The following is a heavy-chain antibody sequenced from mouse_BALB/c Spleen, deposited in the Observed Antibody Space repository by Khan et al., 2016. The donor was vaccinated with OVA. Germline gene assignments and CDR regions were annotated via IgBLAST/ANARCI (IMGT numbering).Heavy chain of an antibody. CDR2: IFPGTGTT. J-gene: IGHJ3*01. CDR1: GYTFTNYW. Sequence: QVQLQQSEAELVKPGASVKLSCKTSGYTFTNYWIQWIKQRPGQGLEWIGEIFPGTGTTYYNENFKGKATLTIDPSSTTAYMPLSSLPSEDSAVYFCARGYFGNYEFAYWGQGTLVTVSA. V-gene: IGHV1S132*01. D-gene: IGHD2-1*01. CDR3: ARGYFGNYEFAY.